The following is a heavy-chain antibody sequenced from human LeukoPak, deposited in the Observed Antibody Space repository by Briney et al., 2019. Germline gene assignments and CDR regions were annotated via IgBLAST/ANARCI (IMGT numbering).Heavy chain of an antibody. CDR1: GFTFSSYS. J-gene: IGHJ4*02. CDR3: AKDLITIFGVVLDY. Sequence: PGGSLRLSCAASGFTFSSYSMNWVRQAPGKGLEWVAIIRYDGSNKYYADSVKGRFTISRDNSKNTLYLQMNSLRAEDTAVYNCAKDLITIFGVVLDYWGQGTLVTVSS. CDR2: IRYDGSNK. D-gene: IGHD3-3*01. V-gene: IGHV3-30*02.